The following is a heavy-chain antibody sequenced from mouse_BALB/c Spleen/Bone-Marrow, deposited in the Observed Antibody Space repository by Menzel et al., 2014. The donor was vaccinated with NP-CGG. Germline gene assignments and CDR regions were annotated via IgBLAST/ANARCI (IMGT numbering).Heavy chain of an antibody. Sequence: EVNVVESGGGLVQPGGSLRLSCATSGFTFTDYYMDWVRQPPGKALEWLVFIRNKANGYTTEYSASVKGRFTISRDNSQNILYLQMNTLRAEDSATYYCARDKGRVFFDYWGQGTTLTVSS. CDR1: GFTFTDYY. J-gene: IGHJ2*01. CDR2: IRNKANGYTT. CDR3: ARDKGRVFFDY. V-gene: IGHV7-3*02.